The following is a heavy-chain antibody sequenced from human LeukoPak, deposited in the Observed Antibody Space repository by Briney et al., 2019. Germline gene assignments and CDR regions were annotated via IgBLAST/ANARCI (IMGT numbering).Heavy chain of an antibody. CDR2: ISAYNGNT. J-gene: IGHJ6*02. CDR3: ARPAEDYDILTGYYYYGMDV. D-gene: IGHD3-9*01. Sequence: GASVKVSCKASGYTFTSYGISWVRQAPGQGLEWMGWISAYNGNTNYAQKLQGRVTMTTDTSTSTAYMELRSLRSDDTAVYYCARPAEDYDILTGYYYYGMDVWGQGTTVTVSS. V-gene: IGHV1-18*01. CDR1: GYTFTSYG.